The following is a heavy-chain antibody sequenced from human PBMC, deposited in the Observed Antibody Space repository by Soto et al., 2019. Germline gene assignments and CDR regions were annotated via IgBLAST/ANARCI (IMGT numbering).Heavy chain of an antibody. CDR1: GFTFSNYG. CDR2: IWYDGSNK. Sequence: QVQLVESGGGVVQPGRSLRLSCAASGFTFSNYGMHWVRQAPGKGLEWVAIIWYDGSNKYYADSVKGRFTISRDNSNSKNTVYLQMNSLRPEDTAVYYCARNKDWYLDFWGRGTRVTVSS. J-gene: IGHJ2*01. V-gene: IGHV3-33*01. CDR3: ARNKDWYLDF.